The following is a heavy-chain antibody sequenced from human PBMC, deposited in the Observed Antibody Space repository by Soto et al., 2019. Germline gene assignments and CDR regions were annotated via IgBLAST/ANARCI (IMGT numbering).Heavy chain of an antibody. J-gene: IGHJ4*02. CDR2: ISYDGSNK. CDR3: ARNSGHDSYYFDY. V-gene: IGHV3-30*03. CDR1: GFTFSSSG. Sequence: QVQLVESGGDVVQPGRSLRLACVASGFTFSSSGMHWVRQAPGKGLEWVAVISYDGSNKYYADSVKGRFTISRDNSKNTLYVQMNSLRAEYTAVYYCARNSGHDSYYFDYWGQGTLVTVPS. D-gene: IGHD5-12*01.